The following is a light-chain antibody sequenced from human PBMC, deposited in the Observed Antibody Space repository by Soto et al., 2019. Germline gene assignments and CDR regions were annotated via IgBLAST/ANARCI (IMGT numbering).Light chain of an antibody. CDR3: QQLNTYPLT. CDR1: QGISSY. J-gene: IGKJ4*01. CDR2: AAS. V-gene: IGKV1-9*01. Sequence: DIQLTQSPSFLSASVGDRVTITCRASQGISSYLAWYQQKPGKAPKVLIYAASTLQSGVPSRFSGSGSGTEFTLTISSLQPEDFETYYCQQLNTYPLTFGGGTKVEIK.